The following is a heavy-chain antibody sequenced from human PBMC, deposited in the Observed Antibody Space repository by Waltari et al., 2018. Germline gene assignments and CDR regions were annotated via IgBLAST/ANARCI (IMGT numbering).Heavy chain of an antibody. CDR2: INKVGRAT. Sequence: EVQLVESGGGLVQPGGSLRLSCAASGFTFSRNWMHWVRQVPGKGLLWGTRINKVGRATTYADSVKGRITISRDNAKNTLNLKMNSLRVEDTAVYYCIRELAGARGHWGQGTLVTVSS. D-gene: IGHD7-27*01. J-gene: IGHJ4*02. CDR3: IRELAGARGH. V-gene: IGHV3-74*03. CDR1: GFTFSRNW.